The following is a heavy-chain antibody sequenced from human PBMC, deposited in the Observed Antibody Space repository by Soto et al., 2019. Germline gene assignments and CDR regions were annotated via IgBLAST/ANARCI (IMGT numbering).Heavy chain of an antibody. CDR3: ARTRSFTLGCYYDGRDI. V-gene: IGHV5-51*01. J-gene: IGHJ6*02. Sequence: GESLKISCQGSGYSFASYWIGWVRQIPGKDLEWMGIIYPCESDTRYSPSFQGQVTISADKSLRTADLQWTSLKASDTALYYCARTRSFTLGCYYDGRDIWGQGTPVSVSS. CDR2: IYPCESDT. D-gene: IGHD6-6*01. CDR1: GYSFASYW.